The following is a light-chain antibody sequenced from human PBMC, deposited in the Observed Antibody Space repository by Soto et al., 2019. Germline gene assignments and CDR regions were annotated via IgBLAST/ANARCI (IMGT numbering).Light chain of an antibody. CDR2: GAS. J-gene: IGKJ1*01. CDR3: QQYNNWPRT. V-gene: IGKV3-15*01. CDR1: QSVSSN. Sequence: EIVMTQSPATLSVSPGERATLSCRASQSVSSNLAWYQQKPGQAPRLLIYGASTRATGIPARFSGSGSGTEFTLTISSLQSVDFEVYYCQQYNNWPRTFGQGTKVEIK.